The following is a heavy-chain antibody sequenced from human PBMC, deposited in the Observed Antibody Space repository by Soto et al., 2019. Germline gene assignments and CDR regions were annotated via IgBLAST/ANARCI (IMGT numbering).Heavy chain of an antibody. D-gene: IGHD3-10*01. Sequence: PGGSLRLSCAASGLTFSNHAMTWVRQAPRKGLEWVSTISESGGTTYYADSVKGRFTISRDNSENTLFLQMNSLRAGDTAVYFCVPGSSVAGGEDHWGQGALVTVPS. J-gene: IGHJ4*02. CDR3: VPGSSVAGGEDH. V-gene: IGHV3-23*01. CDR1: GLTFSNHA. CDR2: ISESGGTT.